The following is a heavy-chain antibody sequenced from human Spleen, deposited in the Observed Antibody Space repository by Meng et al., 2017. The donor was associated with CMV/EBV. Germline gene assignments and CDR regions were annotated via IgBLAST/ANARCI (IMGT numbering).Heavy chain of an antibody. J-gene: IGHJ4*02. D-gene: IGHD3-22*01. CDR3: ARRVRSGYNFDY. CDR2: ISGYNGRT. Sequence: CETSGYPFISYGISWVRQAPGKGLEWMGWISGYNGRTNYAQSFQGRLTLTTDTSTSTAYMELRNLRSDDTAVYYCARRVRSGYNFDYWGQGTLVTVSS. V-gene: IGHV1-18*01. CDR1: GYPFISYG.